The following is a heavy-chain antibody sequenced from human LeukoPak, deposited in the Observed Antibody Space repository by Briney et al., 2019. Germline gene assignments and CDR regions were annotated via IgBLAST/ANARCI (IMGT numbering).Heavy chain of an antibody. V-gene: IGHV4-34*01. D-gene: IGHD3-9*01. J-gene: IGHJ6*03. CDR3: ARGGGNLLPYFDPKYYCYMDV. CDR1: GGSSSGYY. Sequence: PSETLSLTCAVYGGSSSGYYWSWIRQPPGKGLEWIGEINHSGGANYNPSLKSRVTVSLDTSKNLFSLKQTSVTAADTAVYYCARGGGNLLPYFDPKYYCYMDVWGKGTTVTVSS. CDR2: INHSGGA.